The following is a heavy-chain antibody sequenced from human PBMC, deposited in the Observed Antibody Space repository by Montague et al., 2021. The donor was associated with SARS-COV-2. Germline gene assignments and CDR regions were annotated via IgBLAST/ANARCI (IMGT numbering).Heavy chain of an antibody. J-gene: IGHJ6*02. Sequence: SLRLSCAASGFIFNDYDMNWVRQAPGKGLEWVSYISRSGSIIYYADSVKGRFTISRDNTKKSLFLQMKRLRAEDTAIYFCARDGFLYDTSGNLKSYNGMDVWGQGTTVTVSS. CDR2: ISRSGSII. CDR3: ARDGFLYDTSGNLKSYNGMDV. D-gene: IGHD3-22*01. CDR1: GFIFNDYD. V-gene: IGHV3-48*03.